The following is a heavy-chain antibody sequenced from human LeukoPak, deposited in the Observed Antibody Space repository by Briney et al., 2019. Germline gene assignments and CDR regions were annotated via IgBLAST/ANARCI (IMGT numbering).Heavy chain of an antibody. D-gene: IGHD3-9*01. CDR1: GGTFSSYA. Sequence: ASVKVSCKASGGTFSSYAISWVRQAPGQGLEWKGGIIPIFGTANYAQKFQGRVTITADKSTSTAYMELSSLRSEDTAVYFCSRKTAYEILTGPGYWGQGTLVTVSS. CDR3: SRKTAYEILTGPGY. V-gene: IGHV1-69*06. J-gene: IGHJ4*02. CDR2: IIPIFGTA.